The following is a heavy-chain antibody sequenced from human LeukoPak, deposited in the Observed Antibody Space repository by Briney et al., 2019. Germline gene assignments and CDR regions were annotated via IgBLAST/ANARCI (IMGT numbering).Heavy chain of an antibody. V-gene: IGHV3-30*04. CDR2: ISYDGSNK. D-gene: IGHD5-18*01. CDR3: ARDSPDSYGYIFDY. CDR1: GFTFSSYA. J-gene: IGHJ4*02. Sequence: GRSLRLSCAASGFTFSSYAMHWVRQAPGKGLEWVAVISYDGSNKYYADSVKGRFTISRDNSKDTLYLQMNSLRAEDTAVYYCARDSPDSYGYIFDYWGQGTLVTVSS.